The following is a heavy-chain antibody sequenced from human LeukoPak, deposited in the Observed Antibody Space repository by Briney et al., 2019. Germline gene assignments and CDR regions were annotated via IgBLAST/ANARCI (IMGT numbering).Heavy chain of an antibody. J-gene: IGHJ4*02. CDR2: IIPIFGTA. Sequence: ASVKVSCKASGCSFSSYAISWVRQAPGQGLEWMGSIIPIFGTANYAQKFQGRVTITADKSTSTAYMELSSLRSEDTAVYYCAPYPPRGYSYGSDYWGQGTLVTVSS. V-gene: IGHV1-69*06. CDR3: APYPPRGYSYGSDY. D-gene: IGHD5-18*01. CDR1: GCSFSSYA.